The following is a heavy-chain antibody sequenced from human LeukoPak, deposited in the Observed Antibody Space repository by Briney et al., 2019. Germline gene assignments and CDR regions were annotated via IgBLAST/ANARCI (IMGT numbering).Heavy chain of an antibody. CDR2: INHSGST. J-gene: IGHJ4*02. CDR3: ARVTTMVRGGDY. D-gene: IGHD3-10*01. Sequence: PSETLSLTRADYGGCLSGYYWCWLRQPPGKGLEWIGEINHSGSTNYNPSLKSRVTTSVDTSKNQFAMKLSSVTAADTVLYYCARVTTMVRGGDYWGQGTLVTVSS. CDR1: GGCLSGYY. V-gene: IGHV4-34*01.